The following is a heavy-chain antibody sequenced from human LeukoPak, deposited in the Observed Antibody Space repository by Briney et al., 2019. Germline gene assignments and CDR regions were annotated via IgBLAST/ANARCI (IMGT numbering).Heavy chain of an antibody. V-gene: IGHV3-33*01. CDR3: ARDGTGGSYYHDY. CDR2: IWYDGSNK. Sequence: GGSLRLSCAASGFTFSSYGMHWVRQAPGKGLEWVAVIWYDGSNKYYADSVKGRFTISRDNSENTLYLQMNSLRAEDTAVYYCARDGTGGSYYHDYWGQGTLVTVSS. CDR1: GFTFSSYG. D-gene: IGHD1-26*01. J-gene: IGHJ4*02.